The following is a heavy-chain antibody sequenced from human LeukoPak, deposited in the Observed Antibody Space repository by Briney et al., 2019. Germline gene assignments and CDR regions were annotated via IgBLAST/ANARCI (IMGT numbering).Heavy chain of an antibody. J-gene: IGHJ4*02. CDR1: GYTFTGYY. Sequence: ASVKVCCKASGYTFTGYYMHWVPQAPGQGLEWMGWIDPNSGGTNYAQKFQGRVTMTRDTSISTAYMELSRLRSDDTAVYSCARDRGIAVAGRDYWGQGTLVTVSS. CDR3: ARDRGIAVAGRDY. CDR2: IDPNSGGT. D-gene: IGHD6-19*01. V-gene: IGHV1-2*02.